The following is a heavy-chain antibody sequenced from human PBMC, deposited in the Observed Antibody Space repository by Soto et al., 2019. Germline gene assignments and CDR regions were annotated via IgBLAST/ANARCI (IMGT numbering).Heavy chain of an antibody. V-gene: IGHV3-33*01. Sequence: QVQLVESGGGVVQPGRSLRLSCAASGFTFSQYGMHWVRQTPDKGLEWVAVIWSHGNRQEYVDSVKGRFTISRDNSKNTLSLHLDSLRVEDTGIYYCARDDARPANGIDLWGQGTLVTVSS. CDR3: ARDDARPANGIDL. CDR1: GFTFSQYG. J-gene: IGHJ5*02. CDR2: IWSHGNRQ. D-gene: IGHD2-8*01.